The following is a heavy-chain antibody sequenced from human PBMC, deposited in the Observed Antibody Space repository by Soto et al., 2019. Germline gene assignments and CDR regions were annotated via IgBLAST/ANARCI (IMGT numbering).Heavy chain of an antibody. CDR3: AKDTLTMVRGVPYDAFDI. CDR2: ISYDGSNK. Sequence: PGGSLRLSCAASGFTFSSYCMHWVRQAPGKGLEWVAVISYDGSNKYYADSVKGRFTISRDNSKNTLYLQMNSLRAEDTAVYYCAKDTLTMVRGVPYDAFDIWGQGTMVTVSS. D-gene: IGHD3-10*01. V-gene: IGHV3-30*18. CDR1: GFTFSSYC. J-gene: IGHJ3*02.